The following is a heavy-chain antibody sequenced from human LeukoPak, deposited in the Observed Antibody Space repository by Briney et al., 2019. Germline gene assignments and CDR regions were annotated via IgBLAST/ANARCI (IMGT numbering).Heavy chain of an antibody. J-gene: IGHJ4*02. V-gene: IGHV4-59*01. CDR2: IYYSGST. D-gene: IGHD6-13*01. Sequence: PSETLSLTCTVSGGSISSYYWSWIRQPPGKGLEWIGYIYYSGSTNYNPSLKSRVTISVDTSENQFSLKLSSVTAADTAVYYCARTQIAAAVIGLGKDGDYSLDYWGQGTLVTVSS. CDR3: ARTQIAAAVIGLGKDGDYSLDY. CDR1: GGSISSYY.